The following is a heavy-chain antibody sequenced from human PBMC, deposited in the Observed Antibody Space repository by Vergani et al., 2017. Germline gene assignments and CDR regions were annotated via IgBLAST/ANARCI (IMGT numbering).Heavy chain of an antibody. V-gene: IGHV3-23*01. Sequence: EVQLLESGGGLVQPGGSLRLSCAASGFTFSTYAMTWVRQAPGKGLEWVSAITGSGGSTYYADSVKGRFTISRDNSKNTLYLQMNSLRAEDTAVYYCARDPTVLRFDYWGQGTLVTVSS. CDR2: ITGSGGST. CDR3: ARDPTVLRFDY. CDR1: GFTFSTYA. D-gene: IGHD3-3*01. J-gene: IGHJ4*02.